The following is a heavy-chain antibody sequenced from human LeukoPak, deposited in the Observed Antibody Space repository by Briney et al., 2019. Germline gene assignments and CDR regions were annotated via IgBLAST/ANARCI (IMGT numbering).Heavy chain of an antibody. J-gene: IGHJ5*02. Sequence: SETLSLTCNVSGGSITGGTYYWAWFRQPPGQGLEWIGSLYPSGSTYYSPSLKSRVSIFLDTSKSQLSLNVRSVTAADTAVYYCARRAGDWAVNWIDPWGQGTLATVSS. CDR2: LYPSGST. D-gene: IGHD2-21*02. CDR1: GGSITGGTYY. CDR3: ARRAGDWAVNWIDP. V-gene: IGHV4-39*01.